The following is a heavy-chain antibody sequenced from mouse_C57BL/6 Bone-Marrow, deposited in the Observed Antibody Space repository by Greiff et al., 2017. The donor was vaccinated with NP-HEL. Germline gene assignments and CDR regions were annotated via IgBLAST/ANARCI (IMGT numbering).Heavy chain of an antibody. CDR1: GFSFNTYA. CDR2: IRSKSNNYAT. Sequence: EVQLVESGGGLVQPKGSLKLSCAASGFSFNTYAMNWVRQAPGKGLEWVARIRSKSNNYATYYADSLKDRFTISRDDSESMLYLQMNNLKTADTAMYYCVRQGYDGYYLDYWGQGTTLTVSS. CDR3: VRQGYDGYYLDY. D-gene: IGHD2-3*01. J-gene: IGHJ2*01. V-gene: IGHV10-1*01.